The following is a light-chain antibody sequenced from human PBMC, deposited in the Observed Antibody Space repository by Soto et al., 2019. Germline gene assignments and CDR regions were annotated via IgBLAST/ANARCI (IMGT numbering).Light chain of an antibody. J-gene: IGKJ1*01. CDR1: QSVNTNF. CDR3: QQYGRTSWT. CDR2: GAS. V-gene: IGKV3-20*01. Sequence: EIVLTQSPGTLSLSPGEGATLSCRASQSVNTNFFAWYQQKPGQAPRLLIYGASNKANGIPDRFGGSGSGTDFTLTISRLEPEDFAVYYCQQYGRTSWTFGQGTKV.